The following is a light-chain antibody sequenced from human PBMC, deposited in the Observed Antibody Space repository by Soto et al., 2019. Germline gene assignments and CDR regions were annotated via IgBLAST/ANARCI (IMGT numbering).Light chain of an antibody. Sequence: DLQMTQSPSSLSASVGDRVTITCRASQSIDRYLNWYQQKPGKAPQVLINAASSLQSGVPSRFSGRGSGTEFTLTISSLHPEDFATYYCQESYSNSVTFGPGTKVEIK. J-gene: IGKJ1*01. CDR2: AAS. V-gene: IGKV1-39*01. CDR1: QSIDRY. CDR3: QESYSNSVT.